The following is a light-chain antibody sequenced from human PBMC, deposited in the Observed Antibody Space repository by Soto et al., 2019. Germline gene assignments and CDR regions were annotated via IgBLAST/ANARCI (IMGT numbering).Light chain of an antibody. CDR3: SSYGGGGNDV. V-gene: IGLV2-14*01. Sequence: QSVLTQPASVSGSPGQSVTISCTGTSSDVGAYNYVSWYQQYPGKAPKLMIYEVSNRPSGVSNRFSGSKSGNTASLTISGLQAEDEADYYCSSYGGGGNDVFGTGTKVTVL. CDR1: SSDVGAYNY. CDR2: EVS. J-gene: IGLJ1*01.